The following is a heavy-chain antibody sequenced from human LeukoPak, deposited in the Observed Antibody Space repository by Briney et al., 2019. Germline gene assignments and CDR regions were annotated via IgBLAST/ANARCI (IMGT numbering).Heavy chain of an antibody. V-gene: IGHV3-30-3*01. CDR3: ARGGGSNDY. CDR1: GFTFSSYA. D-gene: IGHD1-26*01. CDR2: ISYDGSNK. Sequence: PGGSLRLSCAASGFTFSSYAMHWVRQAPGKGLEWVAVISYDGSNKYYADSVKGRFTISRDNSKNTLYLQMNSLRAEDTAVYYCARGGGSNDYWGQGTLVTVSS. J-gene: IGHJ4*02.